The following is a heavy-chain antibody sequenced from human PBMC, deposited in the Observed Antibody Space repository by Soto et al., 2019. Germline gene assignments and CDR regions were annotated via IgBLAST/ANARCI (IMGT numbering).Heavy chain of an antibody. CDR2: INPNSGGT. V-gene: IGHV1-2*04. Sequence: ASVKGSFQGSCYTFPGYYMPWVRQAPGQGLEWMGWINPNSGGTNYAQKFQGWVTMTRGTSISTAYMELSRLRSDDTAVYYCARAITAMANFDYWGQGTLVTVSS. CDR3: ARAITAMANFDY. CDR1: CYTFPGYY. J-gene: IGHJ4*02. D-gene: IGHD5-18*01.